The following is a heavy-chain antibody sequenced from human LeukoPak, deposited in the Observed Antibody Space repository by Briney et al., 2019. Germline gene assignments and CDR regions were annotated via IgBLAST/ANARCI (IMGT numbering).Heavy chain of an antibody. CDR1: GFNFDDSA. CDR2: ISGEGGST. CDR3: AKDSGYSSGWYEYFQH. V-gene: IGHV3-43*02. Sequence: GGSLRLSCAASGFNFDDSAMHWVRQAPGKGLEWVSLISGEGGSTYYADSVKGRFTISRDNSKNSLYLQMNSLTTEDIALYYCAKDSGYSSGWYEYFQHWGQGTLVTVSS. D-gene: IGHD6-19*01. J-gene: IGHJ1*01.